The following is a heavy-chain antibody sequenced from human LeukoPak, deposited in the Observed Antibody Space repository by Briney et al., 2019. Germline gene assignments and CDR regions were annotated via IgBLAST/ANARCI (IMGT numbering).Heavy chain of an antibody. CDR2: ISSSSSYI. CDR1: GFTSSSYS. V-gene: IGHV3-21*01. D-gene: IGHD1-26*01. CDR3: SRAPSAEDTFDI. Sequence: PGGSLRLSCAASGFTSSSYSINWVRQAPGKGLEWVSSISSSSSYIYYADSVKGRFTISRDNAKNSLYLQMNSLRAEDTAVYYCSRAPSAEDTFDIWGQGTMVTVSS. J-gene: IGHJ3*02.